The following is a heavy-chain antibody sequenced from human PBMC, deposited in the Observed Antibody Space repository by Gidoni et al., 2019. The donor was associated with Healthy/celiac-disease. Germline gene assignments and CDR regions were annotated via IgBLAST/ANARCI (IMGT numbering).Heavy chain of an antibody. V-gene: IGHV3-48*02. CDR3: ARERSNPRYYYYYGIDV. J-gene: IGHJ6*02. CDR1: GSTFSSYR. D-gene: IGHD4-4*01. Sequence: EVQLVESGGGLVQPGGSLRLSCAASGSTFSSYRMNWVRPAPGKGMEWVSYISSSSSTIYYADSVKGRFTISRDNAKNSLYLQMNSLRDEDTAVYYCARERSNPRYYYYYGIDVWGQGTTVTVSS. CDR2: ISSSSSTI.